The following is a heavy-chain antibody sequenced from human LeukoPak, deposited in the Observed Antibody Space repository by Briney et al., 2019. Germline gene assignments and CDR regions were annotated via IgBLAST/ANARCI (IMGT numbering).Heavy chain of an antibody. J-gene: IGHJ4*02. Sequence: GGSLRLSCAASGFTFTIYGMNWLRQAPGKGLEWVSYLSGRSDSIYYAESVKGRFTISRDNARNSLYLQMNSLRDEDTAVYYCARDFRYRDSSGYYSFDYWGQGTLVTVSA. D-gene: IGHD3-22*01. CDR1: GFTFTIYG. CDR2: LSGRSDSI. V-gene: IGHV3-48*02. CDR3: ARDFRYRDSSGYYSFDY.